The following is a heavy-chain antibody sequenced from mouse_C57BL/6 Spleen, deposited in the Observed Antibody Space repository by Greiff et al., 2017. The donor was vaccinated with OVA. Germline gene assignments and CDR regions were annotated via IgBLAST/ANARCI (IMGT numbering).Heavy chain of an antibody. V-gene: IGHV1-20*01. CDR1: GYSFTGYF. CDR2: INPYNGDT. CDR3: ARYGSSDWYFDV. J-gene: IGHJ1*03. D-gene: IGHD1-1*01. Sequence: EVQLQQSGPELVKPGDSVKISCKASGYSFTGYFMNWVMQSHGKSLEWIGRINPYNGDTFYNQKFKGKATLTVDKSSSTAHMGLRSLTSEDSAVYYCARYGSSDWYFDVWGTGTTVTVSS.